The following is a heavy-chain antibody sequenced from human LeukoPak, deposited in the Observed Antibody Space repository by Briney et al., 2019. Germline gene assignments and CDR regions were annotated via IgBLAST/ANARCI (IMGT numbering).Heavy chain of an antibody. CDR3: AKARRGSTSEPIDY. V-gene: IGHV3-23*01. J-gene: IGHJ4*02. CDR2: ISGSGGST. Sequence: PGGSLRLSCAASGFTFSSYAMSWVRQAPGKGLEWVSAISGSGGSTYYADSVKGRFTISRDNSKNTLYLQMNSLRAEDTAVYYCAKARRGSTSEPIDYWGQGTLVTVSS. CDR1: GFTFSSYA. D-gene: IGHD2-2*01.